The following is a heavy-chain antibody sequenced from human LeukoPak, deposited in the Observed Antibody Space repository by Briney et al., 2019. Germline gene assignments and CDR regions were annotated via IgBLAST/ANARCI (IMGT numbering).Heavy chain of an antibody. CDR3: ARLSSTVTTSIDS. D-gene: IGHD4-11*01. CDR2: IYYSGST. J-gene: IGHJ4*02. Sequence: SETLSLTCTVSGGSISSYYWSWIRQPPGKGLEWIGYIYYSGSTNYNPSLKSRVTISVDTSKNQFSLKLSSVTAADTAVYYCARLSSTVTTSIDSWGQGTLVTVSS. CDR1: GGSISSYY. V-gene: IGHV4-59*08.